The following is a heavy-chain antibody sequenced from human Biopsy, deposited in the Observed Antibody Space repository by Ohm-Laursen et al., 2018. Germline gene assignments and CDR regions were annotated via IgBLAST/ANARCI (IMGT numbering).Heavy chain of an antibody. CDR1: GGSIDTQS. D-gene: IGHD3-16*01. CDR3: ARVKGEWPEYEFDK. V-gene: IGHV4-4*07. J-gene: IGHJ4*02. Sequence: SETLSLTCTVSGGSIDTQSWIRQPAGKGLEWIGRVDIRGHADYSSSLRSRVTMSADASKNQFSRKLTSVTAADTAVYFCARVKGEWPEYEFDKWGQGILVTVSS. CDR2: VDIRGHA.